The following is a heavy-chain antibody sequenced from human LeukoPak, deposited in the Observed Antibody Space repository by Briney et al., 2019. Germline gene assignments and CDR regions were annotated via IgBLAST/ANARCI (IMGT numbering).Heavy chain of an antibody. V-gene: IGHV3-64*01. CDR3: ARRGNYSRGYMDV. D-gene: IGHD1-26*01. CDR2: IGSNGGST. J-gene: IGHJ6*03. CDR1: GFTFSSYA. Sequence: PGGSLRLSCAASGFTFSSYAMHWVRQAPGKGLEYVSAIGSNGGSTYYANSVKGRFTISRDNSKNTLYLQMGSLRAEDMAVYYCARRGNYSRGYMDVWGKGTTVTVSS.